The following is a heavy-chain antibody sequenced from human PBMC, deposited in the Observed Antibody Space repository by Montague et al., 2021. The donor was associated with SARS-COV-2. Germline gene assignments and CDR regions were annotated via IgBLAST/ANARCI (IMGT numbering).Heavy chain of an antibody. CDR3: ANFRRTQLLFGTFYYGMDV. CDR2: CLKKKT. CDR1: GVVELRRRS. J-gene: IGHJ6*02. D-gene: IGHD2-2*01. V-gene: IGHV4-61*03. Sequence: SETLSLTCTVSGVVELRRRSEEHTSEPSHMSNSYAVFCLKKKTNYNPSLKSRVTISVDTSKNHFTLRLSSVTAADTAVYYCANFRRTQLLFGTFYYGMDVWGQGSTVTGSS.